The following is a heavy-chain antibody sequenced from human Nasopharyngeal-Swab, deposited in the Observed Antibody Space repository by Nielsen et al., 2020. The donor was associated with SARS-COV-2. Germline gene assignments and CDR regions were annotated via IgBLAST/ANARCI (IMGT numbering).Heavy chain of an antibody. Sequence: ASVKVSCKASGYTFTSYAMHWVRQAPGQRLEWMGWINAGNGNTKYSQKFQGRVTMTEDTSTDTAYMELSSLRSEDTAVYYCATGPPVAGHNWFDPWGQGTLVTVSS. CDR1: GYTFTSYA. CDR3: ATGPPVAGHNWFDP. CDR2: INAGNGNT. J-gene: IGHJ5*02. D-gene: IGHD6-19*01. V-gene: IGHV1-3*01.